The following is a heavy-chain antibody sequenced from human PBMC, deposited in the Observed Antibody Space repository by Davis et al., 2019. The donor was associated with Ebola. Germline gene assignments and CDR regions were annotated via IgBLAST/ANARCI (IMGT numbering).Heavy chain of an antibody. Sequence: GSLRLSCTVSGGSISSYYWTWIRQPPGKGLEWIGYIYNSVNTRYNPSLESRVTISVDTSENHFSLKLSSVTAADTAVYYCATGAYYGSGYYFDYWGQGTLVTVSS. D-gene: IGHD3-10*01. CDR2: IYNSVNT. J-gene: IGHJ4*02. CDR1: GGSISSYY. V-gene: IGHV4-59*08. CDR3: ATGAYYGSGYYFDY.